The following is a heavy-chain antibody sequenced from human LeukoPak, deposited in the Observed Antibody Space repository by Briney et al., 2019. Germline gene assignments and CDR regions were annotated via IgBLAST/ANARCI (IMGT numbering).Heavy chain of an antibody. J-gene: IGHJ3*02. CDR1: GITVSNNY. V-gene: IGHV3-53*01. Sequence: GGSLRLSCAASGITVSNNYMSWVRQAPGKGLEWVSVIYAGGNTYYADSVKGRFTISRDNSKNTLYLQMNSLRVEDTAVYYCARDLRGFDIWGQGTMVTVSS. CDR3: ARDLRGFDI. CDR2: IYAGGNT.